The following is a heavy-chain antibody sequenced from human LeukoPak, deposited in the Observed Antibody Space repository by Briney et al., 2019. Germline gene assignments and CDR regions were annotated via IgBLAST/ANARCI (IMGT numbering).Heavy chain of an antibody. D-gene: IGHD3-22*01. CDR2: IKSKTDGGTT. V-gene: IGHV3-15*01. CDR3: TKGRYYYDSSGLLF. J-gene: IGHJ4*02. CDR1: GFTVSSNY. Sequence: GGSLRLSCAASGFTVSSNYMSWVRQAPGKGLEWVGRIKSKTDGGTTDYAAPVKGRFTISRDDSKNTLYLQMSSLKTEDTAVYYCTKGRYYYDSSGLLFWGQGTLVTVSS.